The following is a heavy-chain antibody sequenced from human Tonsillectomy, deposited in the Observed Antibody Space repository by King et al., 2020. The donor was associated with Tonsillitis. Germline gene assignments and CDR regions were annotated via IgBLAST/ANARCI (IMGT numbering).Heavy chain of an antibody. CDR3: ANMGTNDFWSGYYLDY. Sequence: VKLVESGAEVKKPGASVKVSCKASGYTFTGYYMHWVRQAPGQGLEWRVWINTKSGGTNYAQKFEGRVTMTRDTSISTAYMELSRLRSDDTAVYYCANMGTNDFWSGYYLDYWGQGTLVTVSS. CDR1: GYTFTGYY. J-gene: IGHJ4*02. CDR2: INTKSGGT. D-gene: IGHD3-3*01. V-gene: IGHV1-2*02.